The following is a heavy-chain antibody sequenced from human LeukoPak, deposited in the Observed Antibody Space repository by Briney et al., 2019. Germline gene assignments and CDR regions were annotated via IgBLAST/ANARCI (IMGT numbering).Heavy chain of an antibody. V-gene: IGHV4-39*01. D-gene: IGHD2-15*01. J-gene: IGHJ5*02. Sequence: SETLSLTCTVSGGSISSGGYYWSWIRQHPGKGLEWIGYIYYSGSTYYNPSLKSRVTISVDTSKNQFSLELSSVTAADTAVYYCARRGGYCSGGSCYSGWFDPWGQGTLVTVSS. CDR3: ARRGGYCSGGSCYSGWFDP. CDR1: GGSISSGGYY. CDR2: IYYSGST.